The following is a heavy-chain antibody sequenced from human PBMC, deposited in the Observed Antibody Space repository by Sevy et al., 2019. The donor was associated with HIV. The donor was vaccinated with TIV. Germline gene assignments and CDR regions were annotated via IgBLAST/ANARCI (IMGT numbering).Heavy chain of an antibody. V-gene: IGHV4-4*07. J-gene: IGHJ2*01. CDR2: IYTSGNT. Sequence: SETLSLTCTVSGGSIRSYYWSWIRQPAGKGLEWIGRIYTSGNTNYNPSLKSRVTMSIDMSKNQFSLKLSSVTAADTAVYCCAGELLWGRGTLVTVSS. CDR1: GGSIRSYY. CDR3: AGELL.